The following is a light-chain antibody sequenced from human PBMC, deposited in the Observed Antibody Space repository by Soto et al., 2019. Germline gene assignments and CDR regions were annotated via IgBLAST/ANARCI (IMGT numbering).Light chain of an antibody. CDR3: QQYRSSPPT. CDR2: GAS. V-gene: IGKV3-20*01. J-gene: IGKJ1*01. CDR1: SISSYC. Sequence: TQAPGTLTLTPGERATLSCTTSSISSYCLAWYQQKPGQAPRLLIHGASSRAAGVPDRFSGSGSGTDFTLTISRLEPEDFAVYYCQQYRSSPPTFGQGTKVDIK.